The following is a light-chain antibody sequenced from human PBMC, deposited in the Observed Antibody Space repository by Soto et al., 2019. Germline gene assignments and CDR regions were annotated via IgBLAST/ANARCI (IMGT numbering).Light chain of an antibody. Sequence: DMQMTQSPSTLSASVGDRVTITCRASQNINSWLAWYQQKPGKAPKLLIFKTSILESGVPSRFSGSGSGTEFTLTISSLQPDDFATYYCQQYSTSYRTFGQGTKVEIK. CDR3: QQYSTSYRT. J-gene: IGKJ1*01. CDR2: KTS. CDR1: QNINSW. V-gene: IGKV1-5*03.